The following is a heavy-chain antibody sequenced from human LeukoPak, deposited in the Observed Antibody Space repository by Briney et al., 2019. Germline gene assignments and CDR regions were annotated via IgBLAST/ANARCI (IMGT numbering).Heavy chain of an antibody. CDR1: GYTFTRYA. J-gene: IGHJ3*01. Sequence: ASVKFSCKASGYTFTRYAISCVRQAPGQGLEWMGWINPFNGNTNDAERFQGRVIMTTDTSTKTAYMELRSLRSDDTAVYYCARDYTSAEWLGFAFDVWGQGTLISVSS. CDR3: ARDYTSAEWLGFAFDV. CDR2: INPFNGNT. D-gene: IGHD6-19*01. V-gene: IGHV1-18*01.